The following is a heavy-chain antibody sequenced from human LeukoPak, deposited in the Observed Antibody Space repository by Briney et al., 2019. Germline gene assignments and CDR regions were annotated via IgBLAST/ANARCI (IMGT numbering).Heavy chain of an antibody. D-gene: IGHD1-1*01. CDR2: IYDRGDT. J-gene: IGHJ4*02. CDR3: AGRRANTCNFCFVY. Sequence: PGGSLRLSCAASGFTFSSYAMSWVRQAPGKGLEWVSVIYDRGDTYYADSVKGRFTVSRDTSKNTLYLQLNNLGAEDTAVYYCAGRRANTCNFCFVYWGQGTLVTVSS. V-gene: IGHV3-66*02. CDR1: GFTFSSYA.